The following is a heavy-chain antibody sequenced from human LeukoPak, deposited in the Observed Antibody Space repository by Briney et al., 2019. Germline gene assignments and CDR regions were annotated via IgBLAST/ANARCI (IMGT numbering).Heavy chain of an antibody. CDR1: GFTFSNNA. Sequence: PGGSLRLSCAASGFTFSNNAMTWVRQAPGEGLELVSTITGSDDSTYYADSVKGRFTIPRDYSKNTVFLQMNNLRAEDTAMYYCAKGPQLYSGYHPDYWGQGTLVTVSS. J-gene: IGHJ4*02. CDR3: AKGPQLYSGYHPDY. V-gene: IGHV3-23*01. D-gene: IGHD3-22*01. CDR2: ITGSDDST.